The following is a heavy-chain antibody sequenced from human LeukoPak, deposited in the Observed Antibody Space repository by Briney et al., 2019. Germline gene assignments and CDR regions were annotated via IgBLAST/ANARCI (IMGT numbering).Heavy chain of an antibody. J-gene: IGHJ4*02. V-gene: IGHV3-23*01. CDR1: GFTFSSCS. Sequence: GGSLRLSCAASGFTFSSCSMSWVRQAPGKGLEWVSAISSSGGNTYYADSVKGRFTISRDNSKNTLYLQMNSLRVEDTAIYYCVKDRPTWPIDYWGLGTQVTVSS. CDR3: VKDRPTWPIDY. D-gene: IGHD5-12*01. CDR2: ISSSGGNT.